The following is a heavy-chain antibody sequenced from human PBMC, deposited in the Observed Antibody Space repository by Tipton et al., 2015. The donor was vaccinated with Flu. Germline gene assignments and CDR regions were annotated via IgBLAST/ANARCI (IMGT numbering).Heavy chain of an antibody. CDR2: IYYSGST. V-gene: IGHV4-59*08. CDR3: ARHYYDSSGYYYVGLDAFDI. J-gene: IGHJ3*02. D-gene: IGHD3-22*01. Sequence: TLSLTCTVSGGSISSYYWSWIRQPPGKGLEWIGYIYYSGSTNYNPSLKSRVTISVDTSKNQFSLKLSSVTAADTAVYYCARHYYDSSGYYYVGLDAFDIWGQGTMVTVSS. CDR1: GGSISSYY.